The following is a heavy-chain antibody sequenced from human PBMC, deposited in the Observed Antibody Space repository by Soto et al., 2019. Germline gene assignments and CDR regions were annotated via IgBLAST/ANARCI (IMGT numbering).Heavy chain of an antibody. J-gene: IGHJ2*01. V-gene: IGHV1-2*02. CDR3: AGVVVPAIRCYFDR. D-gene: IGHD2-21*02. Sequence: ASGKVSCKASGYTFTGYYMHWVRQAPGQGLEWMGWINPNSGGTNYAQKFQGRVTMTRDTSISTAYMELRRLRSDHTAVYYCAGVVVPAIRCYFDRWGCGTLLTVSS. CDR1: GYTFTGYY. CDR2: INPNSGGT.